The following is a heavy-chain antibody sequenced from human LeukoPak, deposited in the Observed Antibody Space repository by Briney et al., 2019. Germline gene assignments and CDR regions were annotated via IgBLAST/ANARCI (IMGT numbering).Heavy chain of an antibody. Sequence: GGSPRLSCAVSGVTVSSNHMSWVRQAPGKGLEWVSAIYSGGGTYYADSVKGRFTLSRDISKNTLYLQMNSLRAEDTAVYYCVRDASWGQGTLVTVPS. V-gene: IGHV3-66*01. CDR2: IYSGGGT. CDR1: GVTVSSNH. J-gene: IGHJ4*02. CDR3: VRDAS.